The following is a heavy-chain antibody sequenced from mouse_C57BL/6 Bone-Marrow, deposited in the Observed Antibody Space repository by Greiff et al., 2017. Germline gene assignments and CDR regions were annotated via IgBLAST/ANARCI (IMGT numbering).Heavy chain of an antibody. CDR3: ARDCLYGYDGDYFDY. J-gene: IGHJ2*01. CDR1: GYSITSGYY. D-gene: IGHD2-2*01. Sequence: DVKLQESGPGLVKPSQSLSLTCSVTGYSITSGYYWNWIRQFPGNKLEWMGYISYDGSNNYNPSLKNRISITRDTSKNQFFLKLNSVTTEDTATYYCARDCLYGYDGDYFDYWGQGTTLTVSS. CDR2: ISYDGSN. V-gene: IGHV3-6*01.